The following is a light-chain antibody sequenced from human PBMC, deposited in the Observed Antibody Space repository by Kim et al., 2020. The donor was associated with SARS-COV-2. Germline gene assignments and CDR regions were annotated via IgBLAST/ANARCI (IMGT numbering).Light chain of an antibody. V-gene: IGKV1-13*02. CDR3: QQFDSSFFT. CDR1: QAISTN. Sequence: ASVGDRVIITCRTRQAISTNLAWYQQKPGKGPRLLIYDASTLRSGVPSRFTGSGSGTDFSLTISNLQPEDFATYYCQQFDSSFFTFGGGTKVDIK. CDR2: DAS. J-gene: IGKJ4*01.